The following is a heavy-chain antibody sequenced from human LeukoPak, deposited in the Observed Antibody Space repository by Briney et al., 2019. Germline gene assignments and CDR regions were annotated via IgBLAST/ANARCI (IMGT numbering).Heavy chain of an antibody. CDR2: IYYSGST. D-gene: IGHD6-6*01. V-gene: IGHV4-31*03. J-gene: IGHJ4*02. CDR3: ARVPAARRPAHRYFDY. Sequence: SETLSLTCTVSGGSISSGGYYWSWIRQHPGKGLEWIGYIYYSGSTYYNPSLKSRVTISVDTSKNQFSLKLSSVTAADTAVYYCARVPAARRPAHRYFDYWGQGTLVTVSS. CDR1: GGSISSGGYY.